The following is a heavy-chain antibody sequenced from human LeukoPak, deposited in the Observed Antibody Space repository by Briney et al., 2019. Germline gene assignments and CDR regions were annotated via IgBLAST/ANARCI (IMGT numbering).Heavy chain of an antibody. CDR1: GYTFTSYI. V-gene: IGHV1-18*01. Sequence: GASVKLSCKASGYTFTSYIISWVRQAPGQGLEWMGGINAYNGNTDYAQRVQGRVTMTTDTSTSTAYMELRSLRSDDTAVYYCARDRHIAAAVYYYYMDVWGKGTPVTVSS. CDR3: ARDRHIAAAVYYYYMDV. J-gene: IGHJ6*03. D-gene: IGHD6-13*01. CDR2: INAYNGNT.